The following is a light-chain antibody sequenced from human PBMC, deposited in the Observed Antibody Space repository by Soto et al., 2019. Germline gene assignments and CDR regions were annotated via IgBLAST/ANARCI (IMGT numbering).Light chain of an antibody. J-gene: IGKJ1*01. CDR3: QQYKNWPWT. V-gene: IGKV3-15*01. Sequence: EIVMTQSSATLSVSPGGRATLSCRASQSINSDLAWYQQKPGQAPTFLVYGASTRATGIPARFSGSGAGTEFTLTISSLQSEDSALYYCQQYKNWPWTFGQGSKV. CDR1: QSINSD. CDR2: GAS.